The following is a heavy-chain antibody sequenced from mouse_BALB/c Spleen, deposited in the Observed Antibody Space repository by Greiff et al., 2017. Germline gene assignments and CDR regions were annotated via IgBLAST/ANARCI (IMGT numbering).Heavy chain of an antibody. V-gene: IGHV3-1*02. CDR1: GYSITGGYS. J-gene: IGHJ1*01. Sequence: VQLKESGPDLVKPSQSLSLTCTVTGYSITGGYSWYWIRQFPGNKQEWTGYINYSGSTNYNPSLKSRISITRDTSKTQFFLQLNSVTTEDTATYYCARWGVYYYGTDVWGAGTTVTVAS. CDR3: ARWGVYYYGTDV. D-gene: IGHD1-1*01. CDR2: INYSGST.